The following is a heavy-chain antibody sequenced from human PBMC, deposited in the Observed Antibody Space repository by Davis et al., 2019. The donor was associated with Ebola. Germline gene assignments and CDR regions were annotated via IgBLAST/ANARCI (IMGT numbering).Heavy chain of an antibody. CDR2: IKEDGSEK. J-gene: IGHJ4*02. Sequence: GESLKISCAASGFTFSSYNMNWVRQAPGKGLERVANIKEDGSEKYYVDSVKGRFTISRDNAENSLFLQMNSLRAEDTAVYYCARSDPEMSTRWGYDSWGQGTLVTVSS. D-gene: IGHD5-24*01. CDR1: GFTFSSYN. V-gene: IGHV3-7*03. CDR3: ARSDPEMSTRWGYDS.